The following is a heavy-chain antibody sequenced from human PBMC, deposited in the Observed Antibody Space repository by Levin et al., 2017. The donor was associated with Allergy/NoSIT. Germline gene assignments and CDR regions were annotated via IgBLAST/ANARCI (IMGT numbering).Heavy chain of an antibody. J-gene: IGHJ4*02. CDR1: GFTFSSYA. CDR3: ARDRTAYSGDWYPSALDN. D-gene: IGHD2-21*02. Sequence: GESLKISCAASGFTFSSYAMYWVRQAPGKGLEWVAVIWYDGRNKYYVDSVKGRFTVSRDNSKNTLYLQMYSLRAEDTAVYYCARDRTAYSGDWYPSALDNWGQGTLVTVSS. CDR2: IWYDGRNK. V-gene: IGHV3-33*01.